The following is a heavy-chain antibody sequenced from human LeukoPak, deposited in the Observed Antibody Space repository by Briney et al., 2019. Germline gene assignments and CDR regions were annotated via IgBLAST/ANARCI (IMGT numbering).Heavy chain of an antibody. CDR3: AKDSSSGSSYYFHGMDV. Sequence: GGSLRLSCAASGFTFTTYSMNWVRQAPGKGLEWVSGISSGSRYMYYADSVKGRFTISRDNAKNSLYLQMNSLRAEDTAVYYCAKDSSSGSSYYFHGMDVWGQGTTVIVSS. V-gene: IGHV3-21*01. J-gene: IGHJ6*02. D-gene: IGHD3-10*01. CDR2: ISSGSRYM. CDR1: GFTFTTYS.